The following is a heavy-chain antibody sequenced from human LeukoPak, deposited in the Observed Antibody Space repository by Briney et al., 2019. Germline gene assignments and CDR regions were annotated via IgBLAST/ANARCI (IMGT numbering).Heavy chain of an antibody. CDR2: ISGSGGST. D-gene: IGHD3-10*01. CDR1: GFTFSSYA. J-gene: IGHJ6*03. V-gene: IGHV3-23*01. CDR3: AKGSLRGYFYMDV. Sequence: PGGSLRLSCAASGFTFSSYAMSWVRQAPGKGLEWVSGISGSGGSTYYADSVRGRFTISRDNSKNMLFLHMNSLRAEDTAVYYCAKGSLRGYFYMDVWGKGTTVTVSS.